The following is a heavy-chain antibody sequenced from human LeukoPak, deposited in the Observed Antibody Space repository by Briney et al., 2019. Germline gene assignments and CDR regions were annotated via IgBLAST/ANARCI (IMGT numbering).Heavy chain of an antibody. D-gene: IGHD3-10*01. V-gene: IGHV3-30*18. J-gene: IGHJ6*02. CDR3: AKDGSGRFGEHHYYYGMDV. CDR1: GFTFSSYG. CDR2: ISYDGSNK. Sequence: GGSLRLSCAASGFTFSSYGMHWVRQAPGKGLEWVAVISYDGSNKYYADSVKGRFTISRDNSKNTLYLQMNSLRAEDTAVYYCAKDGSGRFGEHHYYYGMDVWGQGTTVTVSS.